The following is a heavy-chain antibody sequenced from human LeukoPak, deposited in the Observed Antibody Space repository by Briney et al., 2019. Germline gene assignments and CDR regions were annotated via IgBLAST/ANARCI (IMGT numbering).Heavy chain of an antibody. CDR1: GFTFSTYE. J-gene: IGHJ3*02. CDR2: ISSGGNTK. CDR3: AREHSYGYRDAFDI. V-gene: IGHV3-48*03. Sequence: PRGSLRLSCAASGFTFSTYEMNWVRQAPGKGLEWVSYISSGGNTKYHADSVRGRFTISRDNAKNSLYLQMNSLRVEDTGVYYCAREHSYGYRDAFDIWGQGTMVTVSS. D-gene: IGHD5-18*01.